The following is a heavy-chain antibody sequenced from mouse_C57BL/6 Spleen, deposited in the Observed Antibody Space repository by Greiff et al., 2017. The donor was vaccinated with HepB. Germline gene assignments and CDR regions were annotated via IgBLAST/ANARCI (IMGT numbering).Heavy chain of an antibody. CDR3: ARLGNLDY. J-gene: IGHJ4*01. V-gene: IGHV5-17*01. CDR1: GFTFSDYG. CDR2: ISSGSSTI. D-gene: IGHD4-1*01. Sequence: EVKVEESGGGLVKPGGSLKLSCAASGFTFSDYGMHWVRQAPEKGLEWVAYISSGSSTIYYADTVKGRFTISRDNAKNTLFLQMTSLRSEDTAMYYCARLGNLDYWGQGTSVTVSS.